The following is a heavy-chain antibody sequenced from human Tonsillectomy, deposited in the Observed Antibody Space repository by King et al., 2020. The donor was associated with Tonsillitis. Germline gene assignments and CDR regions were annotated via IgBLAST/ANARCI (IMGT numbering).Heavy chain of an antibody. CDR1: GFTFSSYG. V-gene: IGHV3-30*18. CDR2: ISYDGSNK. D-gene: IGHD4-11*01. Sequence: VQLVESGGGVVQPGRSLRLSCAASGFTFSSYGMHWVRQAPGKGLEWVAVISYDGSNKYYADSVKGRFTISRDNSKNTLYLQMNSLRAEDTAVYYCAKELTTVTRRKLDWFDPWGQGTLVTVSS. CDR3: AKELTTVTRRKLDWFDP. J-gene: IGHJ5*02.